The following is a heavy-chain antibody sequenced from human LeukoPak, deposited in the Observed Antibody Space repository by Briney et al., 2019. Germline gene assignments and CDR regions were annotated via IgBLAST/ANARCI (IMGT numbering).Heavy chain of an antibody. CDR3: ARGGIQVSGIDEFDY. V-gene: IGHV3-13*01. Sequence: GGSLRLSCAASGFTFIDYDMHWVRQATGKGLEWVSAIGLRGDTHYSASVKGRFTISRENAESSLYLQMNSLRAEDTAVYYCARGGIQVSGIDEFDYWGQGTLVTVSS. D-gene: IGHD5-18*01. J-gene: IGHJ4*02. CDR2: IGLRGDT. CDR1: GFTFIDYD.